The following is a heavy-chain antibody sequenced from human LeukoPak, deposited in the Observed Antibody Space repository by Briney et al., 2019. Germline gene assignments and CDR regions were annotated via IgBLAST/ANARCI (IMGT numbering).Heavy chain of an antibody. D-gene: IGHD3-22*01. CDR3: AKDRSMIVVPDAFDI. CDR1: GFTFSSYG. Sequence: GGSLRLSCAASGFTFSSYGMHWVRQAPGKGLEWVAVISYDGSNKYYADSVKGRFTISRDNSKNTLYLQMNSLRAEDTAVYYCAKDRSMIVVPDAFDIWGQGTMVTVSS. CDR2: ISYDGSNK. V-gene: IGHV3-30*18. J-gene: IGHJ3*02.